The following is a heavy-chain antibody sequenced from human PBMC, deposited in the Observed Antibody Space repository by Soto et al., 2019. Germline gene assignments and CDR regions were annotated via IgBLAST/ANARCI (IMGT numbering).Heavy chain of an antibody. CDR3: ARGQGGENWFDP. Sequence: QVQLQQWGAGLLKPSETLSLTCAVYGGSFSGYYWSWIRQPPGKGLEWIGEINHSGSTNYNPSLKSRVTISVDTSKNQFSLKLSSVTAADTAVYYCARGQGGENWFDPWGQGTLVTVSS. D-gene: IGHD3-16*01. CDR2: INHSGST. CDR1: GGSFSGYY. J-gene: IGHJ5*02. V-gene: IGHV4-34*01.